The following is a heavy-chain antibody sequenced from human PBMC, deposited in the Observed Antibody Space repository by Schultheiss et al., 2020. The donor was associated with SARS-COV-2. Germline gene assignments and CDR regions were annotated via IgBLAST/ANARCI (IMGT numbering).Heavy chain of an antibody. Sequence: SETLSLTCAVYGGSFSGYSWSWIRQPPGKGLEWIGYIYYSGSTNYNPSLKSRVTISVDTSKNQFSLKLSSVTAADTAVYYCARRSDPVDYWGQGTLVTVSS. CDR1: GGSFSGYS. J-gene: IGHJ4*02. V-gene: IGHV4-59*08. CDR3: ARRSDPVDY. CDR2: IYYSGST.